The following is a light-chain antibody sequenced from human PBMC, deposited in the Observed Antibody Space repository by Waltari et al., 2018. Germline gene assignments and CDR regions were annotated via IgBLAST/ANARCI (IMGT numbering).Light chain of an antibody. CDR3: QQYYSTPLT. V-gene: IGKV4-1*01. J-gene: IGKJ1*01. Sequence: DIVMTQSPDSLAVPLGERAAINCKSSQSVLYSDNTKSYLAWYQQKPGQPPKLIIYWASTRESGFPDRFSGIGSETDFTLTISSLQAEDVAVYYCQQYYSTPLTFGQGTNVEIK. CDR1: QSVLYSDNTKSY. CDR2: WAS.